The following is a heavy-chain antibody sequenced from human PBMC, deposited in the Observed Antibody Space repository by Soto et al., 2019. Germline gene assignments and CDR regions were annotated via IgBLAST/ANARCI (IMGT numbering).Heavy chain of an antibody. Sequence: QVQLVESGGGVVQPGRSLRLSCAASGFKFSSHGMHWVRQAPGKGLEWVAVVWSDGSNKYYADSVKGRFTISRDNSMNTLYLQMNTLRAEDTAVYYCARDREDDARDFYYYMDVWGKGTTVTVS. CDR1: GFKFSSHG. D-gene: IGHD1-26*01. V-gene: IGHV3-33*01. CDR2: VWSDGSNK. CDR3: ARDREDDARDFYYYMDV. J-gene: IGHJ6*03.